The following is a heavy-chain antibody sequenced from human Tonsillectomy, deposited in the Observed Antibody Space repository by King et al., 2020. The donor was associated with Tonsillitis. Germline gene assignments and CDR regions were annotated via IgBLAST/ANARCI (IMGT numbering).Heavy chain of an antibody. D-gene: IGHD2-2*01. V-gene: IGHV3-23*04. J-gene: IGHJ4*02. CDR2: ISGRGDRT. Sequence: VQLVESGGGLVQPGGSLRLSCAASRFTFSNYAMNWVRQAPGEGLQWVSGISGRGDRTYYGDSVKGRFTISRDNSKNALYLEMNRLRVEDTACYYCATQSAPYETLFDDDVIPAAISLDFRGQGTLVTVSS. CDR1: RFTFSNYA. CDR3: ATQSAPYETLFDDDVIPAAISLDF.